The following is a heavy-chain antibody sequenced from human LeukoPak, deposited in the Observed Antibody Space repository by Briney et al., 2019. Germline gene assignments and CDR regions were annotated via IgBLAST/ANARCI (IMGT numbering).Heavy chain of an antibody. D-gene: IGHD5-12*01. CDR3: AREGRVSGYDFDC. V-gene: IGHV3-74*03. Sequence: GGALRLSCAASGFTFSSYWMHWGRQAPGKGLGWVSRINSGGSSVTYADYVKGRFTISIDNAKNTLYLQMNSLRVEDTAVYYCAREGRVSGYDFDCWGQGTLVTVSS. CDR2: INSGGSSV. J-gene: IGHJ4*02. CDR1: GFTFSSYW.